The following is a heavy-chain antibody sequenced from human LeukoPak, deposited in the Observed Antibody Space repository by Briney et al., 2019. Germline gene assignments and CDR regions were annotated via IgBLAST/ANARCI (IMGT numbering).Heavy chain of an antibody. V-gene: IGHV4-34*01. J-gene: IGHJ5*02. CDR3: ARSHGTSRFSRPVP. CDR1: GGSFSGYY. D-gene: IGHD2-2*01. CDR2: INHSGST. Sequence: SETLSLTCAVYGGSFSGYYWSWIRQPPGKGLEWIGEINHSGSTNYNPSLKSRVTISVDTSKNQFSLKLSSVTAADTAVYYCARSHGTSRFSRPVPWGQGTLVTVSS.